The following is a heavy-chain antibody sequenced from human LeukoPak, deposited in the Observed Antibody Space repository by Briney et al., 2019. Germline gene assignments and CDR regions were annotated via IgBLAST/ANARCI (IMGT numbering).Heavy chain of an antibody. CDR3: VKGPFKAVADRFDY. CDR1: GFTFDEYT. CDR2: ISWDGGIT. D-gene: IGHD6-19*01. J-gene: IGHJ4*02. V-gene: IGHV3-43*01. Sequence: GGSLRLSCAASGFTFDEYTFHWVRQAPGEGLEWVSLISWDGGITDHADSVRGRFTISRDNRERSIDLQMHGLRTEDTALYYCVKGPFKAVADRFDYWGQGTLVTVSS.